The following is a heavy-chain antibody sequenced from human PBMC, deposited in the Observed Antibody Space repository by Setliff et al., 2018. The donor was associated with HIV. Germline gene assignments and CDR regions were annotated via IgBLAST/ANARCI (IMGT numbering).Heavy chain of an antibody. J-gene: IGHJ4*02. CDR2: IIPILGIA. D-gene: IGHD3-22*01. Sequence: SVKVSCKASGGTFSSYAISWVRQAPGQGLEWMGGIIPILGIANYAQKFQGRVTITADKSTSTAYMELSSLRSEDTAVYYCARDLLNYYDSSGHDYWGQGTLVTVSS. CDR3: ARDLLNYYDSSGHDY. CDR1: GGTFSSYA. V-gene: IGHV1-69*10.